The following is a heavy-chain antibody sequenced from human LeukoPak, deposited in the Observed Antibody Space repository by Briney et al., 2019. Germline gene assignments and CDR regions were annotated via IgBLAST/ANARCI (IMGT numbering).Heavy chain of an antibody. V-gene: IGHV1-3*01. J-gene: IGHJ4*02. D-gene: IGHD3-10*01. CDR2: INAGNGNT. Sequence: GASVKVSCKASGYTFTSYAMHWVRQAPGQRLEWMGWINAGNGNTKYSQKFQGRVTITRDTSASTAYMELSSLRSEDTAVYYCARGFSVVWFGEFSNDYWGQGTLVTVSS. CDR1: GYTFTSYA. CDR3: ARGFSVVWFGEFSNDY.